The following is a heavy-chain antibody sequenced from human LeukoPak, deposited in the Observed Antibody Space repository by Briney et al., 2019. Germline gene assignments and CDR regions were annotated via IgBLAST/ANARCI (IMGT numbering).Heavy chain of an antibody. J-gene: IGHJ6*02. Sequence: SETLSLTCAVYGGSFSGDYWSWIRQPPGKGLEWIGEINHSGSTNYNPSLKSRVTISVDTSKNQFSLKLSSVTAADTAVYYCARPPVWGQGTTVTVSS. CDR2: INHSGST. CDR3: ARPPV. V-gene: IGHV4-34*01. CDR1: GGSFSGDY.